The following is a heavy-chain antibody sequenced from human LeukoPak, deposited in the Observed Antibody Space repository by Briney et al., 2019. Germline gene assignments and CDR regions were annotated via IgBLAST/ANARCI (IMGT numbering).Heavy chain of an antibody. CDR2: IKSKTDGGTR. J-gene: IGHJ4*02. D-gene: IGHD3-22*01. CDR3: TTDLERYYDSSGYSFY. Sequence: GGSLRLSCAASGFTFRNAWMIWVRQAPGKGLEWVGRIKSKTDGGTRGYGAPVKGSFTISRDDSNNTLYLQMNSLKTEDTAVYYCTTDLERYYDSSGYSFYWGQGTLVTVSS. CDR1: GFTFRNAW. V-gene: IGHV3-15*01.